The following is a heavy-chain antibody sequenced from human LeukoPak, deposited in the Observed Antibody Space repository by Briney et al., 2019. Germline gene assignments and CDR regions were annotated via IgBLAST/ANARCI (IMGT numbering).Heavy chain of an antibody. D-gene: IGHD3-10*01. V-gene: IGHV1-69*13. J-gene: IGHJ6*03. CDR3: ARGPSIYGSGYYYYYYMDV. CDR1: GYTFHSFG. CDR2: IIPIFGTA. Sequence: SVTVSCKASGYTFHSFGVSWVRQAPGPGLEWTGGIIPIFGTANYAQKFQGRVTITADESTSTAYMELSSLRSEDTAVYYCARGPSIYGSGYYYYYYMDVWGKGTTVTIS.